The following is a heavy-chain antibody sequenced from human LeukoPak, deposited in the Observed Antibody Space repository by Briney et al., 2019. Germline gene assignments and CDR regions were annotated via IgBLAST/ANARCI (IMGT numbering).Heavy chain of an antibody. V-gene: IGHV3-30*03. Sequence: GGSLRLSCAASGFTFSSYGMHWVRQAPGKGLEWVAVISYDGSNKYYADSVKGRFTISRDNAKNSLYLQMNSLRAEDTAVYYCARHGSGSYYRTNGGSSWGQGTLVTVSS. CDR3: ARHGSGSYYRTNGGSS. D-gene: IGHD3-10*01. CDR1: GFTFSSYG. CDR2: ISYDGSNK. J-gene: IGHJ5*02.